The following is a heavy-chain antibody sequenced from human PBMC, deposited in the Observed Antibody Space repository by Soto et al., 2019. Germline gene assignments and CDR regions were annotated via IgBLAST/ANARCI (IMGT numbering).Heavy chain of an antibody. Sequence: QITLKESGPTLVKPTQTLTLTCTFSGFSLSTSGVGVGWIRQPPGKALEWLALIYWDDDKRYSPSLKSRLTITKDTSKNQVVLTMTNMDPVDTATYYCAHIEPIAAAGTDAFDIWGQGTMVTVSS. J-gene: IGHJ3*02. D-gene: IGHD6-13*01. CDR1: GFSLSTSGVG. CDR2: IYWDDDK. V-gene: IGHV2-5*02. CDR3: AHIEPIAAAGTDAFDI.